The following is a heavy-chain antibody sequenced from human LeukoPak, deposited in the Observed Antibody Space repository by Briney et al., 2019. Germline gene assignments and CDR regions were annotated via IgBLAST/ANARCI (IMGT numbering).Heavy chain of an antibody. CDR3: ARDTAVAGTLDY. Sequence: WASVKVSCKASGYTFTGYYMHWVRQAPGQGLEWMGWISAYNGNTNYAQKLQGRVTMTTDTSTSTAYMELRSLRSDDTAVYYCARDTAVAGTLDYWGQGTLVTVSS. J-gene: IGHJ4*02. CDR2: ISAYNGNT. D-gene: IGHD6-19*01. V-gene: IGHV1-18*04. CDR1: GYTFTGYY.